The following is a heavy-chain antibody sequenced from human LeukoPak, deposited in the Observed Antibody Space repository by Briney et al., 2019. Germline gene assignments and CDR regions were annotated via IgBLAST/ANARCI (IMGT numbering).Heavy chain of an antibody. CDR3: ARAKDYGSYVETFDI. D-gene: IGHD4-17*01. Sequence: PSETLSLTCTVSGDSISSHYWNWIRQPPGKGPEWIGYVYYSGSTTYNPSPRSRVTISIDTSKKHFSLKLTSMTAADTAVYFCARAKDYGSYVETFDIWGQGTMVTVSS. CDR1: GDSISSHY. V-gene: IGHV4-59*11. CDR2: VYYSGST. J-gene: IGHJ3*02.